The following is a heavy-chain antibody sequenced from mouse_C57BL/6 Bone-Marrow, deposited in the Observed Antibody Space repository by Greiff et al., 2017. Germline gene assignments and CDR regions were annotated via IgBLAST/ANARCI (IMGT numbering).Heavy chain of an antibody. CDR1: GYSFTGYY. Sequence: VQLKQSGPELVKPGASVKISCKASGYSFTGYYMNWVKQSPEKSLEWIGEINPSTGGTTYNQKFKAKATLTVDKSSSTAYMQLKSLTSEDSAVYYCARGPYDYDGDFDYWGQGTTLTVSS. CDR2: INPSTGGT. CDR3: ARGPYDYDGDFDY. D-gene: IGHD2-4*01. J-gene: IGHJ2*01. V-gene: IGHV1-42*01.